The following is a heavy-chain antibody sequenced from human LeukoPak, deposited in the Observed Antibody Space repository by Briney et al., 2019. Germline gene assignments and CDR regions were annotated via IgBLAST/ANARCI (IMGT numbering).Heavy chain of an antibody. CDR3: AREGGYSSSLGY. V-gene: IGHV3-74*01. J-gene: IGHJ4*02. CDR2: IRTDGIST. Sequence: GGSLRLSCAASGFTFSSYWMHWVRQAPGKGLVWVSRIRTDGISTSYADSVKGRFTISRDNAENTLYLQMNSLRAEDTAVYYCAREGGYSSSLGYWGQGTLVTVSS. D-gene: IGHD6-13*01. CDR1: GFTFSSYW.